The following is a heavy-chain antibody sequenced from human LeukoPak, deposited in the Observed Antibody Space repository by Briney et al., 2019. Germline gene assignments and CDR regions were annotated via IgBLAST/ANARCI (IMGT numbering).Heavy chain of an antibody. CDR3: TRMTTGHDY. D-gene: IGHD4-17*01. V-gene: IGHV4-34*01. Sequence: PSETLSLTCAVSGVSFNDYYWSWVRQTPGKGLEWIGEINHSGYTNDSPSLKSRVTLSIDTSRNQFSLHLRSVTVADTGTYYCTRMTTGHDYWGQGTLVTVSS. J-gene: IGHJ4*02. CDR2: INHSGYT. CDR1: GVSFNDYY.